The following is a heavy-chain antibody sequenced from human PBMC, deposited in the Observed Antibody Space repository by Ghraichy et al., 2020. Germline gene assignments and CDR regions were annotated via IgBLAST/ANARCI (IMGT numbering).Heavy chain of an antibody. CDR2: INHSGST. J-gene: IGHJ4*02. CDR3: ASTEAPTRRKPFDY. D-gene: IGHD1-14*01. V-gene: IGHV4-34*01. CDR1: GGSFSGYY. Sequence: SETLSLTCAVYGGSFSGYYWSWIRQPPGKGLEWIGEINHSGSTNYNPSLKSRVTISVDTSKNQFSLKLSSVTAADTAVYYCASTEAPTRRKPFDYWGQGTLVTVSS.